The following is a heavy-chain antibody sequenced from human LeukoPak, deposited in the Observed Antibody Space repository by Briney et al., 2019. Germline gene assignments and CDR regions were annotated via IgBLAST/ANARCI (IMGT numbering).Heavy chain of an antibody. CDR2: MSYSGRS. V-gene: IGHV4-61*05. Sequence: SETLSLTCTVSGGSGSTTSYFWAWIRQTPEKGLEWIGYMSYSGRSDYGPSLKSRVTMSIDTSKNQFSLRMTSVTAADTAVYYCARGSLWFGELRYWGQGTLVTVSS. CDR3: ARGSLWFGELRY. D-gene: IGHD3-10*01. CDR1: GGSGSTTSYF. J-gene: IGHJ4*02.